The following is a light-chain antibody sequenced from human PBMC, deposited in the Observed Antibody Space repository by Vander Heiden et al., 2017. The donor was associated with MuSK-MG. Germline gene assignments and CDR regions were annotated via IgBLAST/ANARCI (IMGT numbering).Light chain of an antibody. Sequence: EIVMTQSPATLSVSPGERATLSCRASQSVSSNLAWYQQKPGQAPRLLIYGASTRATGIPARFSGSGSGTEFTLTISSLQSEDFAVYYCQRDNNWGQTFGQGTQLEIK. CDR1: QSVSSN. CDR3: QRDNNWGQT. J-gene: IGKJ5*01. V-gene: IGKV3-15*01. CDR2: GAS.